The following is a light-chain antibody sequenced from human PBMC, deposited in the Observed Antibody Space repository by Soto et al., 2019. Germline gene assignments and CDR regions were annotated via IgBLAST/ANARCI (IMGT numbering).Light chain of an antibody. Sequence: EIVLTQSPGTLSLSPGESATLSCRASHSVGSAYLAWFQQKPGQAPRLLIYGTSNRATGIPDRFSGSGSGTDCTLTISRLEPEDFGVYYCQQYGSSPSTFGQGTKLEIK. CDR2: GTS. CDR3: QQYGSSPST. J-gene: IGKJ2*01. CDR1: HSVGSAY. V-gene: IGKV3-20*01.